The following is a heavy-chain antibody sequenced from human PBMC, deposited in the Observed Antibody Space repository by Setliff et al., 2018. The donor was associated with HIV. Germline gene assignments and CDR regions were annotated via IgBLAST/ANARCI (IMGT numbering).Heavy chain of an antibody. CDR2: IIPILGIA. CDR3: ARGVNYYDSSGYAPDAFDI. V-gene: IGHV1-69*10. CDR1: GGTFSSYA. D-gene: IGHD3-22*01. J-gene: IGHJ3*02. Sequence: GASVKVSCKASGGTFSSYAISWVRQAPGQGLEWMGGIIPILGIANYAQKFQGRVTITTDESTSTAYMELGSLRSEDTAVYYCARGVNYYDSSGYAPDAFDIWGQGTMVTVSS.